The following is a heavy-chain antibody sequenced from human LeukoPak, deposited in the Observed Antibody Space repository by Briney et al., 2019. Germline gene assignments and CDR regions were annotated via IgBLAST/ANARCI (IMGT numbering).Heavy chain of an antibody. Sequence: PSETLSLTCTVSGGSINTYFWSWIRQAPGKGLEWIGFISTSGGTKHNPSLKSRVTISVDTSKNQFSLKLTSLTAADTALYFCARDGSSFDGSGSLDAFDVWGRGTMVIVSS. J-gene: IGHJ3*01. CDR1: GGSINTYF. V-gene: IGHV4-59*01. D-gene: IGHD3-22*01. CDR3: ARDGSSFDGSGSLDAFDV. CDR2: ISTSGGT.